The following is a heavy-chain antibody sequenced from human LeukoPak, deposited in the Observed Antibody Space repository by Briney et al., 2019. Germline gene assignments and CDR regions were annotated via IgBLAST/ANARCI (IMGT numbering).Heavy chain of an antibody. V-gene: IGHV3-48*02. CDR2: IGNSGTII. Sequence: PGGSLRLSCEASGFTFGSYSMNWVRQAPGKGLEWVSYIGNSGTIIYYADSVKGRFTISRDNAKNSLYLQMNSLRDEDTAVYFCARDALITFGSVIVNDAFDMWGQGTMVTVSS. CDR1: GFTFGSYS. CDR3: ARDALITFGSVIVNDAFDM. D-gene: IGHD3-16*02. J-gene: IGHJ3*02.